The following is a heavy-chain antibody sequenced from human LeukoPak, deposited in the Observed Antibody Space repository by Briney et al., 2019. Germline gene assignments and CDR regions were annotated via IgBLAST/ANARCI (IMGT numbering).Heavy chain of an antibody. CDR2: ITGDGAT. J-gene: IGHJ5*02. D-gene: IGHD6-25*01. CDR3: AKGAAAGLVDWFDP. CDR1: GFTFTNFA. Sequence: QPGGSLRLSCAVSGFTFTNFAMMWVRQAPGKGLQWVSSITGDGATYYADSVRGRFMLSRDTSKNTLYLQMNSLTAEDTALYYCAKGAAAGLVDWFDPWGQGTLVTVSS. V-gene: IGHV3-23*01.